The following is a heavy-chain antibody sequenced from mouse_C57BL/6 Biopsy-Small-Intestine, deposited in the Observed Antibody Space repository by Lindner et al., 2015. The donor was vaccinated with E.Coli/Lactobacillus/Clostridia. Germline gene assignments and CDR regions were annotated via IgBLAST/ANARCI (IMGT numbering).Heavy chain of an antibody. J-gene: IGHJ2*01. CDR3: ARQTSSGRYYFDY. D-gene: IGHD1-1*01. V-gene: IGHV1-74*01. CDR1: GGTFSSYV. CDR2: VILMFDTA. Sequence: SVKVSCKASGGTFSSYVINWVRQAPGQGLEWMGGVILMFDTANYAQKFKGRVRITADESTSTAYMELSSLRSEDTAVYYCARQTSSGRYYFDYWGQGTLVTVSS.